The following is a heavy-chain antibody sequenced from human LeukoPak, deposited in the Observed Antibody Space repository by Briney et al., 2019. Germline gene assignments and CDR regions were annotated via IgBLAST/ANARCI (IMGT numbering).Heavy chain of an antibody. Sequence: GGSLRLSCTASGFTFDDYGMSWVRQAPGKGLEWVSGINWNGGSTGYADSVKGRFTISRDNAKNSVYLQMNSLRAEDTALYYCARVSDSSGYYSAPFDYWGQGTLVTVSS. CDR3: ARVSDSSGYYSAPFDY. J-gene: IGHJ4*02. CDR1: GFTFDDYG. D-gene: IGHD3-22*01. CDR2: INWNGGST. V-gene: IGHV3-20*04.